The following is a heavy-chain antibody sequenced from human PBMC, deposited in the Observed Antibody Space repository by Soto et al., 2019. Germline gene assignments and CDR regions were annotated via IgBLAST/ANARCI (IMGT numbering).Heavy chain of an antibody. J-gene: IGHJ4*02. CDR3: ARDRGRYYYGSGSTLRY. CDR1: GGTFSSYA. Sequence: SVKVSYKASGGTFSSYAISWVRQAPGQGLEWMGGIIPIFGTANYAQKFQGRVTITADKSTSTAYMELSSLRSEDTAVYYCARDRGRYYYGSGSTLRYWGQGTLVTVSS. D-gene: IGHD3-10*01. CDR2: IIPIFGTA. V-gene: IGHV1-69*06.